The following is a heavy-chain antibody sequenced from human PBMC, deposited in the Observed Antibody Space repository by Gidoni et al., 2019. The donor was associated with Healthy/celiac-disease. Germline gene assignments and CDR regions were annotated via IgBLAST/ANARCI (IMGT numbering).Heavy chain of an antibody. D-gene: IGHD6-13*01. CDR1: GGTSSSCA. CDR3: ARDEELVIAAAGDYIGGPYGMDV. Sequence: QVQLVQSGAEVKKPGSSVKVSCTASGGTSSSCAISWVRQAPGQGLEWMGGIIPIFGTANYAQKFQGRVTITADESTSTAYMELSSLRSEDTAVYYCARDEELVIAAAGDYIGGPYGMDVWGQGTTVTVSS. J-gene: IGHJ6*02. CDR2: IIPIFGTA. V-gene: IGHV1-69*01.